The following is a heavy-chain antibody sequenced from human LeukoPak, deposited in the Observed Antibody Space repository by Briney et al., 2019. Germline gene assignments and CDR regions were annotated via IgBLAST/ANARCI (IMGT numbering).Heavy chain of an antibody. Sequence: WASVKVSCKVSGYMLHELSMHWVRQAPGKGLEWMGGFDPVDGETIYAQKFQGRVTMTEDTSTDTAYMELNSLRSDDTAVYYCATDPGETVPAAKGPRGDYCYGMDVWGQGTTVTVSS. CDR2: FDPVDGET. CDR3: ATDPGETVPAAKGPRGDYCYGMDV. D-gene: IGHD2-2*01. V-gene: IGHV1-24*01. CDR1: GYMLHELS. J-gene: IGHJ6*02.